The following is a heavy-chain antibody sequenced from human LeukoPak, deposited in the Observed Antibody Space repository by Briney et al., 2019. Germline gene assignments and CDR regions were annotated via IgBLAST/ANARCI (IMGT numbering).Heavy chain of an antibody. V-gene: IGHV4-34*01. CDR2: INHSGST. J-gene: IGHJ1*01. CDR1: GGSFSGYY. D-gene: IGHD2-2*01. CDR3: ASLYDCQLLERYFQH. Sequence: SETLSLTCAVYGGSFSGYYWGWIRQPPGKGLEWIGEINHSGSTNYNPSLKSRVTISVDTSKNQFSLKLSSVTAADTAVYYCASLYDCQLLERYFQHWGQGTLVTVSS.